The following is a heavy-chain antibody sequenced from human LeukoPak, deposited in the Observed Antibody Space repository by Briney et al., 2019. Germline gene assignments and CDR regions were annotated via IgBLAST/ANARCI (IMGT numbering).Heavy chain of an antibody. V-gene: IGHV1-2*02. D-gene: IGHD2-15*01. Sequence: ASVKVSCKASGYTFTGYYIHWVRQAPGQGLEWMGWINPNSGGTNYAQKFQGRVTMTRDTSISTAYMELSRLRSDDTAVYYCARAIYCSGGSCCPGAFDIWGQGTMVTVSS. CDR3: ARAIYCSGGSCCPGAFDI. J-gene: IGHJ3*02. CDR2: INPNSGGT. CDR1: GYTFTGYY.